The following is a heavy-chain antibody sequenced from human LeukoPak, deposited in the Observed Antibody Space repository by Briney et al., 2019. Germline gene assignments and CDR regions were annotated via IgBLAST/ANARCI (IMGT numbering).Heavy chain of an antibody. CDR1: GLTFSSYG. CDR2: ISYDGSNK. J-gene: IGHJ6*02. D-gene: IGHD2-21*01. CDR3: AKDLADYYYYGMDV. V-gene: IGHV3-30*18. Sequence: GRSLRLSCAASGLTFSSYGMHWVRQAPGKGLEWVAVISYDGSNKYYADSVKGRFTISRDNSKNTLYLQMNSLRAEDTAVYYCAKDLADYYYYGMDVWGQGTTVTVSS.